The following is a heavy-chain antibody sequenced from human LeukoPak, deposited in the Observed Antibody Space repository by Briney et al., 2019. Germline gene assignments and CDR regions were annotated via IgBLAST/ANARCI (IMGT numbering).Heavy chain of an antibody. V-gene: IGHV3-23*01. CDR2: ISGSGST. J-gene: IGHJ4*02. D-gene: IGHD3-22*01. CDR3: AKVELGGYYDSSGYY. CDR1: GFTFSNFA. Sequence: GGSLRLSCTASGFTFSNFAMNWVRQTPGKGLEWVSVISGSGSTYYADSVRGRFTVSRDNSKNTLYLQMNSLRAEDTAVYYCAKVELGGYYDSSGYYWGQGTLVTVSS.